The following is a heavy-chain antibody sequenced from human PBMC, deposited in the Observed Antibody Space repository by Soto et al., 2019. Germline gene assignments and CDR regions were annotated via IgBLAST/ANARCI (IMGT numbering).Heavy chain of an antibody. D-gene: IGHD5-12*01. CDR3: ARGLDIVATIAHAGFDY. V-gene: IGHV3-30-3*01. CDR1: GFTFSSYA. CDR2: ISYDGSNK. J-gene: IGHJ4*02. Sequence: GGSLRLSCAASGFTFSSYAMHWVRQAPGKGLEWVAVISYDGSNKYYADSVKGRFTISRDNSKNTLYLQMNSLRAEDTAVYYCARGLDIVATIAHAGFDYWGQGTLVTVSS.